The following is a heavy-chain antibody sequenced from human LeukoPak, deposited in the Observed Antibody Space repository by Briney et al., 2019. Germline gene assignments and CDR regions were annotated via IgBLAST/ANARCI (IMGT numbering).Heavy chain of an antibody. CDR2: ISGSGGTT. CDR1: GFTFSSYG. CDR3: ARSPTYYDFWSGYYHPFDY. Sequence: PGGSLRLSCAASGFTFSSYGMSWVRQAPGKGLEWVSGISGSGGTTYYADSVKGRFTISRDNSKNTLYLQMNSLRAEDTAVYYCARSPTYYDFWSGYYHPFDYWGQGTLVTVSS. D-gene: IGHD3-3*01. V-gene: IGHV3-23*01. J-gene: IGHJ4*02.